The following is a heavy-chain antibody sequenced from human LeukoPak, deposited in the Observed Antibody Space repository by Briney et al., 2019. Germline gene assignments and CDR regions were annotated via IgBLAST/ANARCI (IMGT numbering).Heavy chain of an antibody. CDR1: GGSFSGYY. J-gene: IGHJ4*02. D-gene: IGHD3-10*01. V-gene: IGHV4-34*01. CDR2: INHSGST. CDR3: ARGRTMVRGVIFTPRNLDY. Sequence: PSETLSLTCAVYGGSFSGYYWSWIRQPPGKGLEWIGEINHSGSTNYNPSLKSRVTISVDTSKNQFSLKLSSVTAADTAVYYCARGRTMVRGVIFTPRNLDYWGQGALVTVSS.